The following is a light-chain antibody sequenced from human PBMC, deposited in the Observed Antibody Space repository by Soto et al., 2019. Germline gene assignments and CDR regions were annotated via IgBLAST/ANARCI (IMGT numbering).Light chain of an antibody. J-gene: IGKJ1*01. V-gene: IGKV3-20*01. CDR3: QQCSISTWP. CDR2: GAS. CDR1: QPVSSSY. Sequence: EIVLTQSPGTLSLSPGDRATLSCRASQPVSSSYLAWYQQRPGQAPRLLIYGASSRATGIPDRFSGSGSGTDLKLTISRLEPEDFAVYYCQQCSISTWPFGHGTTVEIK.